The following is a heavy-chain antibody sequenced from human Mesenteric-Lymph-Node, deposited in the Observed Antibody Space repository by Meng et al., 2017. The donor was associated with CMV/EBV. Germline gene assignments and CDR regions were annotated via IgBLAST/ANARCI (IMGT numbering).Heavy chain of an antibody. Sequence: GESLKISCAASEFTFSNYWMHWVRQAPGKGLVWVSRINSDDISTTYADSVKGRFTISRDNAKNTLYLQMNSLTAEDTAVYYCARDRGGSYYGGFDVWGQGTVVTVSS. J-gene: IGHJ4*02. CDR2: INSDDIST. CDR3: ARDRGGSYYGGFDV. CDR1: EFTFSNYW. D-gene: IGHD1-26*01. V-gene: IGHV3-74*01.